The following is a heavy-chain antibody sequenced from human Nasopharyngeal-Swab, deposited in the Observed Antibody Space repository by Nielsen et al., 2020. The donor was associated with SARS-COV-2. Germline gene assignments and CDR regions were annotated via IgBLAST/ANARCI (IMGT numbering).Heavy chain of an antibody. V-gene: IGHV7-4-1*02. Sequence: WVRQAPGQGLEWMGWINTNTGNPTYAQGFTGRFVFSLDTSVSTAYLQISSLKAEDTAVYYCARAFVSSWPYYYYYGMDVWGQGTTVTVS. D-gene: IGHD6-13*01. CDR3: ARAFVSSWPYYYYYGMDV. J-gene: IGHJ6*02. CDR2: INTNTGNP.